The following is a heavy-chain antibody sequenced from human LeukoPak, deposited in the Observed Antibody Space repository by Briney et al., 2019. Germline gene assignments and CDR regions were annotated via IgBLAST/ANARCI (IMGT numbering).Heavy chain of an antibody. CDR1: GDSVSSYY. D-gene: IGHD1-26*01. J-gene: IGHJ6*02. CDR2: VCCSGST. V-gene: IGHV4-59*08. CDR3: ARRGYSGLAMDV. Sequence: SETLSLTCTASGDSVSSYYWSWIRQPPGIGLEWIGYVCCSGSTNYNPSLKSRVTISLDTSKNQFSLKLSSVTAADTAVYFCARRGYSGLAMDVWGQGTTVTVSS.